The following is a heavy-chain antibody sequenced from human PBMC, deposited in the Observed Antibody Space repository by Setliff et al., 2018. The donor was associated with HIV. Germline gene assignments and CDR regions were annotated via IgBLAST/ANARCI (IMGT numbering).Heavy chain of an antibody. Sequence: GGSLRLSCAASGFSFSNDWMNWVRQAPGKGLEWVGRIKSKSAGGTSDYTAPVKGRFTISRDGSKNMLYLQMNSLKMEDTAVYYCTTGGGGADWGQGTLVTVSS. CDR3: TTGGGGAD. J-gene: IGHJ4*02. D-gene: IGHD3-16*01. V-gene: IGHV3-15*01. CDR1: GFSFSNDW. CDR2: IKSKSAGGTS.